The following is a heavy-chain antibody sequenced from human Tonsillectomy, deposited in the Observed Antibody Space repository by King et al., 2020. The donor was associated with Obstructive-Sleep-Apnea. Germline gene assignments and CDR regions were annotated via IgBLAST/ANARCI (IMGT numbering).Heavy chain of an antibody. J-gene: IGHJ6*02. CDR3: AKDISYGSGSYLSYYYGMDV. D-gene: IGHD3-10*01. V-gene: IGHV3-9*01. CDR2: ISWNSGSI. Sequence: QLVQSGGGLVQPGRSLRLSCAASGFTFDDYAMHWVRQAPGKGLEWVSGISWNSGSIGYADSVKGRFTISRDNAKNSLYLQMNSLRAEDTALYYCAKDISYGSGSYLSYYYGMDVWGQGTTVTVSS. CDR1: GFTFDDYA.